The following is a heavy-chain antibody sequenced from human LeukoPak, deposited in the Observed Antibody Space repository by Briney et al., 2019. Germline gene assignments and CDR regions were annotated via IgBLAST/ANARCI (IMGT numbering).Heavy chain of an antibody. CDR1: GFTPSDYY. CDR2: INSKSRYT. D-gene: IGHD3-10*01. V-gene: IGHV3-11*05. CDR3: AREVGRYYYGAGSYYYAY. J-gene: IGHJ4*02. Sequence: PGGSLRLSCAASGFTPSDYYMSWIRPAPEEGRGWVSYINSKSRYTNYADSVKGPFTLSTDNATNSLYLRRNRLRAAGTGVYYRAREVGRYYYGAGSYYYAYWGQGTLVTVSS.